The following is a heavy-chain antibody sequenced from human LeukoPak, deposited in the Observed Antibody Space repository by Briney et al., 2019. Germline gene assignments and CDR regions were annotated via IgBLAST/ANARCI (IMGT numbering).Heavy chain of an antibody. CDR2: IGTAGDT. Sequence: PGGSLRLSCAASGFTFSSYDMHWVRHPTGKGLEWVSRIGTAGDTNYAGSVKGRFTISRENAKKSFYLQMNSLRAADTTVYYCARGLPGGFDIWGQGTVVTVSS. CDR1: GFTFSSYD. J-gene: IGHJ3*02. D-gene: IGHD2-8*02. V-gene: IGHV3-13*01. CDR3: ARGLPGGFDI.